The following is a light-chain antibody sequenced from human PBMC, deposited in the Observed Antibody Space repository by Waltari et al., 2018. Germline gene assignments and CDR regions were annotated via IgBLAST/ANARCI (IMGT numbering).Light chain of an antibody. CDR1: SSDVGGYNY. J-gene: IGLJ2*01. Sequence: QSALTQPASVSGSPGQSITLSCTGTSSDVGGYNYISWYHQHPGKTPKLMIYDVSKRPSGVSNRFSGSKSGNTASLTISGLQAEDEADYYCSSYTSSSTVVFGGGTKLTVL. V-gene: IGLV2-14*01. CDR2: DVS. CDR3: SSYTSSSTVV.